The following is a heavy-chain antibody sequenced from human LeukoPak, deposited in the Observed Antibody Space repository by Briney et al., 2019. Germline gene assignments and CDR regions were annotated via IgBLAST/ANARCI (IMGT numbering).Heavy chain of an antibody. CDR2: ISYDGSNK. J-gene: IGHJ6*02. CDR3: ANVLLEWFKFPSYLRGTGKQNYGMDV. Sequence: PGGSLRLSCAASGFTFSSYGMHWVRQAPGKGLEWVAVISYDGSNKYYADSVKGRFTISRDNSKNTLYLQMNSLRAEDTAVYYCANVLLEWFKFPSYLRGTGKQNYGMDVWGQGTTVTVPS. V-gene: IGHV3-30*18. CDR1: GFTFSSYG. D-gene: IGHD3-3*01.